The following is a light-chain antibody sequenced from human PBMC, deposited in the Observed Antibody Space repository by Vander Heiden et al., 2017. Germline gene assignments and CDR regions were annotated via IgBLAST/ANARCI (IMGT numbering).Light chain of an antibody. V-gene: IGLV2-14*01. CDR3: SSYTSSSTLGTV. Sequence: QSALTQPASVSGSPGQSTTISCTGTSSDVGGYNYVSWYQQPPGKAPNLMCYDVSSRPSGVSNRFSGSKSGNTASLTISGLQAEDEADYYCSSYTSSSTLGTVFGGGTQLTVL. CDR1: SSDVGGYNY. J-gene: IGLJ7*01. CDR2: DVS.